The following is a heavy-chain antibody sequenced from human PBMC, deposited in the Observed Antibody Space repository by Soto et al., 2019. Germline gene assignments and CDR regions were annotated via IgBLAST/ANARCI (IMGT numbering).Heavy chain of an antibody. D-gene: IGHD3-3*01. J-gene: IGHJ3*02. CDR3: AKEPRITIFGVVTLRVDAFDI. CDR1: GFTFSSYA. CDR2: ISGSGGST. Sequence: GGSLRLSCAASGFTFSSYAMSWVRQAPGKGLEWVSAISGSGGSTYYADSVKGRFTISRDNSKNTLYLQLNSLRAEDTAVYYCAKEPRITIFGVVTLRVDAFDIWGQGTMVTVSS. V-gene: IGHV3-23*01.